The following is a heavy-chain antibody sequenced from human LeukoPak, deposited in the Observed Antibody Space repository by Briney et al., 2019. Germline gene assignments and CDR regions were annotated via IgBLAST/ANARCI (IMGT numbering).Heavy chain of an antibody. CDR1: GFTVSSNY. CDR2: IYSGGDA. CDR3: AKERNPEIAVAGTLFDY. Sequence: GGSLRLSCAASGFTVSSNYMSWVRQAPGKGLEWVSVIYSGGDAYYADSVKGRFTISRDNSKNMIYLEMSSLKAEDTAVYYCAKERNPEIAVAGTLFDYWGQGTLVTVSS. J-gene: IGHJ4*02. D-gene: IGHD6-19*01. V-gene: IGHV3-66*01.